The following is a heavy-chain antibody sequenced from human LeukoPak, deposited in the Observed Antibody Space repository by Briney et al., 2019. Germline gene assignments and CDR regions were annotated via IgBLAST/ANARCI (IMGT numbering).Heavy chain of an antibody. D-gene: IGHD6-13*01. CDR1: GGPISSYY. Sequence: KPSETLSLTCTVSGGPISSYYWSWIRQPPGKGLEWIGYIYYSGSTNYNPSLKSRVTISVDTSKNQFSLKLSSVTAADTAVYYCARDAAAGTIDYWGQGTLVTVSS. CDR3: ARDAAAGTIDY. J-gene: IGHJ4*02. CDR2: IYYSGST. V-gene: IGHV4-59*01.